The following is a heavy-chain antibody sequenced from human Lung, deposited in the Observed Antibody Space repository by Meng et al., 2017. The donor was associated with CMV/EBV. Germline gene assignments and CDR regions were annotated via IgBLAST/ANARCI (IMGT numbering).Heavy chain of an antibody. V-gene: IGHV4-39*07. J-gene: IGHJ4*02. CDR3: ARGNYYDFWSGYGAPPPPRLPPHDFDY. D-gene: IGHD3-3*01. CDR2: IYYSGST. CDR1: GGSISSSSYY. Sequence: SXTLSLTCTVSGGSISSSSYYWGWIRQPPGKGLEWIGSIYYSGSTYYNPSLKSRVTISVDTSKNQFSLKLSSVTAADTAVYYCARGNYYDFWSGYGAPPPPRLPPHDFDYWGQGTLVTVSS.